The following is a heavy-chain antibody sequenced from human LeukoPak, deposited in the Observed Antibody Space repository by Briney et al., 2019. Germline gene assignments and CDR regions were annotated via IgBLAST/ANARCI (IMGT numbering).Heavy chain of an antibody. Sequence: GGSLRLSCAASGFSFSSYWMTWVRQAPGKGLEWVANIKQDGSEEYYVDSVKGRFTISRDNANNSLYLQMNSLRAEDTAVYYCARGADSGYSSDNWGQGTLVSVSS. J-gene: IGHJ4*02. D-gene: IGHD3-9*01. CDR2: IKQDGSEE. V-gene: IGHV3-7*01. CDR3: ARGADSGYSSDN. CDR1: GFSFSSYW.